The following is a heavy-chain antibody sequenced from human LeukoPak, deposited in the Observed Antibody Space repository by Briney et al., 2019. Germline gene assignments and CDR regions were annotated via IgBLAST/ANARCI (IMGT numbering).Heavy chain of an antibody. CDR3: ARGLGSSWTPSWFDP. CDR1: GYTSTSHG. J-gene: IGHJ5*02. Sequence: ASVKVSCKASGYTSTSHGISWVRQAPGQGPEWMGWITVYNGNTIYPQKLQGRVTVTTDTSTSTAYMELRSLTSDDTAMYYCARGLGSSWTPSWFDPWGQGTLVTVSS. V-gene: IGHV1-18*01. CDR2: ITVYNGNT. D-gene: IGHD6-13*01.